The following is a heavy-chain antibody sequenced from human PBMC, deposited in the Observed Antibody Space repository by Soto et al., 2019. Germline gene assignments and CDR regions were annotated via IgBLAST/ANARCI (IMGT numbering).Heavy chain of an antibody. CDR2: ISSSGSTI. CDR1: GFTFSSYE. V-gene: IGHV3-48*03. CDR3: AMGGSYFDY. D-gene: IGHD1-26*01. Sequence: PGGSLRLSCAASGFTFSSYEMNWVRQSPGKGLEWVSYISSSGSTIYYADSVKGRFTISRDNAKNSLYLQMNSLRAEDTAVYYCAMGGSYFDYWGQGTLVTAPQ. J-gene: IGHJ4*02.